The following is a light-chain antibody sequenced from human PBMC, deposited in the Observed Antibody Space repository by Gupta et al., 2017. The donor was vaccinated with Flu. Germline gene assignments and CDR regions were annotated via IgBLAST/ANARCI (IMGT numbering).Light chain of an antibody. CDR3: QQYNKRPPWT. Sequence: ERTTLSCRARQSIDNDLAWYQQKPGQTPRLLIYGTSTRATGIPARFSGSGSGTEFTLTISSLQSEDFAVYYCQQYNKRPPWTFGQGTKVEIK. J-gene: IGKJ1*01. V-gene: IGKV3-15*01. CDR2: GTS. CDR1: QSIDND.